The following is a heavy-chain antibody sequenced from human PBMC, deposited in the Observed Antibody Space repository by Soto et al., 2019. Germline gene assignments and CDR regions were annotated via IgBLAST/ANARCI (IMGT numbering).Heavy chain of an antibody. Sequence: QVQLVQSGAEVKKPGSSVKVSCKASGGTFTDYTITWVRQAPGQGLEWMGRIIPVLDLRNYAQKFQGRVTITADKSTTTSYMELSGLTSEDTAVYYCAKKLGPSAFDLWGRGTLVTVSS. CDR1: GGTFTDYT. CDR3: AKKLGPSAFDL. CDR2: IIPVLDLR. D-gene: IGHD1-26*01. J-gene: IGHJ2*01. V-gene: IGHV1-69*02.